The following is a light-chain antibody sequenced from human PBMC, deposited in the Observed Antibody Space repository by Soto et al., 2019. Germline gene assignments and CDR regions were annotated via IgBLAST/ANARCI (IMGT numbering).Light chain of an antibody. J-gene: IGLJ1*01. CDR2: EVT. CDR3: SSYTSSGTHV. Sequence: SALTQPASVSGSPGQTITISCTGTSSDVGGYNYVSWYQQHPGKAPKLIIYEVTNRPSGVSNRFSASKSGNTASLTISGLQAEDEADYYCSSYTSSGTHVFGTGTKVTVL. CDR1: SSDVGGYNY. V-gene: IGLV2-14*01.